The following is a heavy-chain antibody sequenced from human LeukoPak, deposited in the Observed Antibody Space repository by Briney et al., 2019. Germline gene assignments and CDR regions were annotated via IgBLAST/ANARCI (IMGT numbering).Heavy chain of an antibody. CDR1: GFTFSSYA. V-gene: IGHV3-23*01. J-gene: IGHJ4*02. CDR3: ARAVVYYYDCSGSHFDY. D-gene: IGHD3-22*01. Sequence: PGGSLRLSCAASGFTFSSYAMSWVRQAPGKGLEWVSAISGSGGSTYYADSVKGRFTISRDSSKNTLYLQMNSLRAEDTAVYYCARAVVYYYDCSGSHFDYWGKGTLVTVSS. CDR2: ISGSGGST.